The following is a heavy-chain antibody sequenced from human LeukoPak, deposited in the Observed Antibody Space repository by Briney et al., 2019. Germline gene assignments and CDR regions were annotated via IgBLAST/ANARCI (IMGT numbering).Heavy chain of an antibody. CDR3: AKDITMIVVVNAFDI. D-gene: IGHD3-22*01. V-gene: IGHV3-33*06. Sequence: GGSLRLSCAASGFTFSSYGMHWVRQAPGKGLEWVAVIWYDGSNKYYADSVKGRFTISRDNSKNTLYLQMNSLRAEDTAVYCCAKDITMIVVVNAFDILGQGTMVTVSS. J-gene: IGHJ3*02. CDR2: IWYDGSNK. CDR1: GFTFSSYG.